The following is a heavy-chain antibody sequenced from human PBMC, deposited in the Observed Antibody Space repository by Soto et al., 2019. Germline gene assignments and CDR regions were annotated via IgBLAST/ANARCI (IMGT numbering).Heavy chain of an antibody. Sequence: QITLKESGPTLVKPTQTLTLSCTFSGFSLSTRGVGVGWIRHPPGKALEWLALVYWDDDIWYSPSLKNRLTITKDTYKNQVVLTMTNMDTLDTDTYYCSHRPYGYKDNIDYWGQGTRVTVSS. CDR3: SHRPYGYKDNIDY. V-gene: IGHV2-5*02. CDR2: VYWDDDI. CDR1: GFSLSTRGVG. D-gene: IGHD2-2*02. J-gene: IGHJ4*02.